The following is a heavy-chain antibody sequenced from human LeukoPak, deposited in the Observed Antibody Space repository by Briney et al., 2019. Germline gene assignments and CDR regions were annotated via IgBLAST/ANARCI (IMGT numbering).Heavy chain of an antibody. D-gene: IGHD3-10*01. CDR1: RFSFSNYW. Sequence: PGGSLRLSCAASRFSFSNYWMHWVRQAPGKGLVWVSGVNSDGSNPSYADSVKGRFTISRDNAENMLYLQMNTLGAEDTAVYYCARDIVSGSGSLDYWGQGTLVTVSS. J-gene: IGHJ4*02. CDR2: VNSDGSNP. CDR3: ARDIVSGSGSLDY. V-gene: IGHV3-74*01.